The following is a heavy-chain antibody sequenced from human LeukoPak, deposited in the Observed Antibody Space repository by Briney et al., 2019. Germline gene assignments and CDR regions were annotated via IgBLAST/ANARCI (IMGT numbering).Heavy chain of an antibody. D-gene: IGHD3-9*01. CDR3: ATLRLTPRLRYFDYGMDV. J-gene: IGHJ6*02. CDR2: INTNTGNP. CDR1: GYTFTSYA. V-gene: IGHV7-4-1*02. Sequence: ASVKVSCKASGYTFTSYAMNWVRQAPGQGLEWMGWINTNTGNPTYAQGFTGRFVFSLDTSVSTAYLQISSLKAEDTAVYYCATLRLTPRLRYFDYGMDVWGQGTTVTVSS.